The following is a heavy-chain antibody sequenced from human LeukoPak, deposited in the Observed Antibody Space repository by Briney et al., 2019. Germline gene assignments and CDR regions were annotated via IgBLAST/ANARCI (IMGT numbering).Heavy chain of an antibody. Sequence: GESLRLSCAASGFTLSSYEMNWVRQAPGKGLEWVSYISSSASTTHYADSVMGRFTISRDNAKNSLYLQMNSLRAEDTAVYYCARGRYSRYFDYWGQGTLVTVSS. CDR2: ISSSASTT. CDR3: ARGRYSRYFDY. D-gene: IGHD6-13*01. CDR1: GFTLSSYE. V-gene: IGHV3-48*03. J-gene: IGHJ4*02.